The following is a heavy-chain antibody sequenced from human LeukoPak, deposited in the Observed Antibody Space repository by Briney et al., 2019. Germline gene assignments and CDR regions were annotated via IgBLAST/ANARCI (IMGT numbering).Heavy chain of an antibody. D-gene: IGHD6-13*01. CDR3: ARQGIAAAGTFYYYYGMDV. CDR2: IYYSGST. Sequence: SETLSLTCTVSGGSISSYYWSWIRQPPGKGLEWIGYIYYSGSTNYNPSLKSRVTISVDTSKSQFSLKLSSVTAADTAVYYCARQGIAAAGTFYYYYGMDVWGQGTTVTVSS. V-gene: IGHV4-59*08. CDR1: GGSISSYY. J-gene: IGHJ6*02.